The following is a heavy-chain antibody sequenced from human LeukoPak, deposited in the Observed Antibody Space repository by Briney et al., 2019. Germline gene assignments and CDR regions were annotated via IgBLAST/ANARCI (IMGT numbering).Heavy chain of an antibody. CDR1: GFTFTNYA. CDR3: AKTWTGATTPWYFDF. CDR2: ISGSGHHT. Sequence: PGGSLRLSCAASGFTFTNYAMSWVRQAPGKGLEWVSSISGSGHHTYYANSVQGRFTFSRDNSNNTLYLQMNSLRGEDTAVYYCAKTWTGATTPWYFDFWGQGTRVTVSS. V-gene: IGHV3-23*01. J-gene: IGHJ4*02. D-gene: IGHD2-15*01.